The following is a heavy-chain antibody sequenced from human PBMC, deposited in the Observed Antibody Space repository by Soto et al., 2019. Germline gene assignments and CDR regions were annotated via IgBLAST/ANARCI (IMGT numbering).Heavy chain of an antibody. Sequence: PSETLSLTCTVSGGSISSYYWAWIRQPPGKGLEWIGYIYYSGSTNYNPSLKNRVTISIDTSKNQFSLNLSSLTAADTAVYYCARAPLGIIVAPDFWGQGTLVTV. CDR3: ARAPLGIIVAPDF. CDR1: GGSISSYY. J-gene: IGHJ4*02. CDR2: IYYSGST. V-gene: IGHV4-59*01. D-gene: IGHD3-22*01.